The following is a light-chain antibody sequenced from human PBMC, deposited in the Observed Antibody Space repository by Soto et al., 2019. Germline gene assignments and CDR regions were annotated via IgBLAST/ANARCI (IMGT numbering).Light chain of an antibody. Sequence: QSALTQPPSASGSPGQSVTISCTGTSSDVGGYKYVSWYQQHPGKAPKLMIYEVTKRPSAVPDRFSGSKSGNTASLTVSRLQAEDEADYYCSSYAGSNILFGGGTKLTVL. CDR2: EVT. CDR1: SSDVGGYKY. V-gene: IGLV2-8*01. J-gene: IGLJ2*01. CDR3: SSYAGSNIL.